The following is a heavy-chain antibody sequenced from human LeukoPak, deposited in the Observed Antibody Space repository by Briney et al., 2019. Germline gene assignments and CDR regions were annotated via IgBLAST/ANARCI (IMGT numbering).Heavy chain of an antibody. V-gene: IGHV1-2*06. CDR1: GYTFTGYY. CDR3: ARSVGTMIVVFDY. D-gene: IGHD3-22*01. J-gene: IGHJ4*02. Sequence: ASVKVSCKASGYTFTGYYMHWVRQAPGQGLEWMGRINPNSGGTNYAQRFQGRVTMTRDTSISTAYMELSRLRSDDTAVYYCARSVGTMIVVFDYWGQGTLVTVSS. CDR2: INPNSGGT.